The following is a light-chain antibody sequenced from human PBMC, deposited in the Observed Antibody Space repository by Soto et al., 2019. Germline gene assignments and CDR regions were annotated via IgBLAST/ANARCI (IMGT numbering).Light chain of an antibody. V-gene: IGKV1-5*03. J-gene: IGKJ1*01. CDR2: KAS. CDR3: QQSYSSPPT. CDR1: QSIVNW. Sequence: IQMKLSPATLSASVGDRVTITCRASQSIVNWLAWYQQKPGKAPKLLIYKASTLQSGVPSRFGGSGSGTEFTLTISSLQPDDFATYYCQQSYSSPPTFGQGSKVDI.